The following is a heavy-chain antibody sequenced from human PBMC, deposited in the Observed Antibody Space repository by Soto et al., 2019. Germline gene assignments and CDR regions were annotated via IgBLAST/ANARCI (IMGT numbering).Heavy chain of an antibody. Sequence: SETLSLTCTVSCGSISSYYWSWIRQPPGKGLEWIGYIYYSGSTNYNPSLKSRVTISVDTSKNQFSLKLTSVTAADTAVYYCARGGYSYGRDYGMDVWAKGPRSPSP. V-gene: IGHV4-59*01. CDR2: IYYSGST. J-gene: IGHJ6*02. CDR1: CGSISSYY. CDR3: ARGGYSYGRDYGMDV. D-gene: IGHD5-18*01.